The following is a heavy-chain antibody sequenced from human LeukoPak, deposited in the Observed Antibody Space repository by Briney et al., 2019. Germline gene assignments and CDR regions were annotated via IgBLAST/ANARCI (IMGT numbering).Heavy chain of an antibody. J-gene: IGHJ3*02. V-gene: IGHV4-61*02. CDR3: ARGRGGVDAFDI. D-gene: IGHD2-8*01. CDR2: IYTSGGT. Sequence: SETLSLTCTVSGGSISGSSYYWNWIRQPAGKGPEWIGRIYTSGGTKYNPSLKSRVTMSVDTSMNQFSLKLSSVTAADTAVYYCARGRGGVDAFDIWGQGTMVTVSS. CDR1: GGSISGSSYY.